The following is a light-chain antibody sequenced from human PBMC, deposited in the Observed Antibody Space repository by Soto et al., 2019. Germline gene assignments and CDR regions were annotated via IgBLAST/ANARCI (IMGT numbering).Light chain of an antibody. CDR2: DVT. CDR3: CSYAGSYTLYV. J-gene: IGLJ1*01. Sequence: QSALTQPASVSGTPGQSITIACTGTSSDVGGYNFVSWYQQHPGKAPKLMIYDVTIRPSGVSSRFSGSKSGNTASLTISGLQAEDEADYYCCSYAGSYTLYVFGTGTKVTVL. CDR1: SSDVGGYNF. V-gene: IGLV2-14*01.